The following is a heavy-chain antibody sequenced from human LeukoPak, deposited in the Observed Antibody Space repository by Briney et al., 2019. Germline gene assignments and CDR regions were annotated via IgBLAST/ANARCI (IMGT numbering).Heavy chain of an antibody. CDR3: ANSGAFDY. CDR1: GFTFSSYS. J-gene: IGHJ4*02. V-gene: IGHV3-21*01. D-gene: IGHD3-10*01. Sequence: GGSLRLSCAASGFTFSSYSMNWVRQAPGKGLEWVSSISSSSSYIYYADSVKGRFTISRDNAKNSLYLQMSSLRADDTAVYYCANSGAFDYWGQGALVTVSS. CDR2: ISSSSSYI.